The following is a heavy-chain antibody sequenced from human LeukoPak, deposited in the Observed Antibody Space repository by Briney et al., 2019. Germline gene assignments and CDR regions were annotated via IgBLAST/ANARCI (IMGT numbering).Heavy chain of an antibody. J-gene: IGHJ4*02. Sequence: GESLKISCQASGYSFSNNWIGWVRQMPGKGLQWMGIINPHDSTTKYSPSFQGQVTISVDKSINTAYLQWSSLTASDTALYYCARHLRTSTYRDLDYWGQGTLVTVSS. CDR2: INPHDSTT. D-gene: IGHD1-14*01. CDR1: GYSFSNNW. CDR3: ARHLRTSTYRDLDY. V-gene: IGHV5-51*01.